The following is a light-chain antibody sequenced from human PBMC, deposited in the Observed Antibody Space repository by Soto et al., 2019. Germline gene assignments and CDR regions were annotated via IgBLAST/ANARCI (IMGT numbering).Light chain of an antibody. CDR1: QSVSSN. J-gene: IGKJ1*01. CDR2: GAS. V-gene: IGKV3-15*01. CDR3: QQYNNWPRP. Sequence: EIVMTQSPATLSVSPGERATLSCRASQSVSSNLAWYQQKPGQAPRLLIYGASTRATGIPARFSGSGSGTEFTLTISSLQSEDFAFYYCQQYNNWPRPFGQGTKVDIK.